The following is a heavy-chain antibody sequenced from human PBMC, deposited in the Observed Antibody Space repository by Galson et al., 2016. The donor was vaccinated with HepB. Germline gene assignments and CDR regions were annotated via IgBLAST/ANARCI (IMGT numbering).Heavy chain of an antibody. V-gene: IGHV2-5*01. CDR1: GFSLSTHGVG. J-gene: IGHJ5*02. CDR3: AQSRRMTTETRSFLDWFAP. Sequence: PALVKPTQTLTLTCTFSGFSLSTHGVGVGWIRQPPGKALEWLALIYWNDDYRLRPSLRSRLTITKDTSRNQVVLTMTNMDPVDTGTYYFAQSRRMTTETRSFLDWFAPWGQGTLVTVSS. D-gene: IGHD2-15*01. CDR2: IYWNDDY.